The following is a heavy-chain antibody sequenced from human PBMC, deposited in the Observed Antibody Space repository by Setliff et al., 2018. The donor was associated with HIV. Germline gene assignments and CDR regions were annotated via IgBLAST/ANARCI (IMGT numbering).Heavy chain of an antibody. CDR1: GGSMSSHY. D-gene: IGHD3-10*01. V-gene: IGHV4-4*07. CDR2: IYISGST. Sequence: SETLSLTCTVSGGSMSSHYWSWVRQPAGKGLEWIGRIYISGSTNYNPSLKSRVTISVDTSKNQFSLKLSSVTAADTAVYYCATYADRESNRFDPWGQGILVTVSS. CDR3: ATYADRESNRFDP. J-gene: IGHJ5*02.